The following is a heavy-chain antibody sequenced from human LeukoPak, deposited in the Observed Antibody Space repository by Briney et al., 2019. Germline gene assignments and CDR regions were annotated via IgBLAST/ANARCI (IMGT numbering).Heavy chain of an antibody. V-gene: IGHV3-23*01. CDR3: AKEPITMIVVVAAFDI. J-gene: IGHJ3*02. D-gene: IGHD3-22*01. Sequence: AGGSLRLSCAASGFTFSSNAMSWVRQAPGKGLEWVSGISGSGGSTYYADSVKGRFTISRDNSKNTLFLQMTSLRAEDTAVYFCAKEPITMIVVVAAFDIWGQGTMVTVSS. CDR2: ISGSGGST. CDR1: GFTFSSNA.